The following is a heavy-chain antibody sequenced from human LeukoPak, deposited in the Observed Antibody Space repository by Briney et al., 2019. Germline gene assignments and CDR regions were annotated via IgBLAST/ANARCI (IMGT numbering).Heavy chain of an antibody. V-gene: IGHV4-34*01. CDR2: INHSGST. D-gene: IGHD5-24*01. CDR1: GGSFSGYY. Sequence: SETLSLTCAVYGGSFSGYYWSWIRQPPGKGLEWIGEINHSGSTNYNPFLKSRVTISVDTSKNQFSLKLSSVTAADTAVYYCARGRDGYNPYYFDYWGQGTLVTVSS. J-gene: IGHJ4*02. CDR3: ARGRDGYNPYYFDY.